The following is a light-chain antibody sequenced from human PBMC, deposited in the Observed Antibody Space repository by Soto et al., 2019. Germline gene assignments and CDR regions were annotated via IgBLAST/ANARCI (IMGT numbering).Light chain of an antibody. J-gene: IGKJ1*01. Sequence: DIQKTQSPSSLSASVGDRVTITCRASQGISTYLNWYLQKPGKAPKLLIYAASSLQSGVPSRFSGSGSETDFTLTISSLQRDDFGIYYCQQYSRLWSFGQGTKVDIK. CDR3: QQYSRLWS. CDR1: QGISTY. V-gene: IGKV1-39*01. CDR2: AAS.